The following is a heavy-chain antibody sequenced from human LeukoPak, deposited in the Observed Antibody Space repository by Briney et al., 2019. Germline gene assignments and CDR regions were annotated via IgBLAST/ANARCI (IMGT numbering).Heavy chain of an antibody. J-gene: IGHJ4*02. V-gene: IGHV3-23*01. CDR3: ATNTFEGVDVTWATGDY. CDR1: TFNFRRYA. D-gene: IGHD3-10*01. Sequence: PGGSLRLSCAASTFNFRRYAMGWVRQAPGKGLEWVAGISIDGRDKYYGASAKGRFTISKDNYGNTLYLQLASLTAVDTAVYYCATNTFEGVDVTWATGDYWGQGVLVTVSS. CDR2: ISIDGRDK.